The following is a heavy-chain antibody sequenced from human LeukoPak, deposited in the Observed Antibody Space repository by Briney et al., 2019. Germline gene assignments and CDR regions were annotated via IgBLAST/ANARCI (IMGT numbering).Heavy chain of an antibody. CDR2: IYPGDSDT. V-gene: IGHV5-51*01. CDR1: GYSFTSYW. CDR3: AIHYYYDSSGYFGAFDI. D-gene: IGHD3-22*01. Sequence: GESLKISCKGSGYSFTSYWIGWVRQMPGKGLEWMGIIYPGDSDTRYSPSSQGQVTISADKSISTAYLQWSSLEASDTAMYYCAIHYYYDSSGYFGAFDIWGQGTMVTVSS. J-gene: IGHJ3*02.